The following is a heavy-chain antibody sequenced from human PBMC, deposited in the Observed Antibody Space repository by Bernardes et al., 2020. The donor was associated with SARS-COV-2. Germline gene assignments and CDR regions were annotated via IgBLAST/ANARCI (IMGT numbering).Heavy chain of an antibody. CDR2: MNPNSGNT. D-gene: IGHD5-12*01. CDR1: GYTFTSYD. J-gene: IGHJ6*02. CDR3: ARGVEMATIEFLYYYYYGMDV. Sequence: ASMKVSCKASGYTFTSYDINWVRQATGQGLEWMGWMNPNSGNTGYAQKFQGRVTMTRNTSISTAYMELSSLRSEDTAVYYCARGVEMATIEFLYYYYYGMDVWGQGTTVTVSS. V-gene: IGHV1-8*01.